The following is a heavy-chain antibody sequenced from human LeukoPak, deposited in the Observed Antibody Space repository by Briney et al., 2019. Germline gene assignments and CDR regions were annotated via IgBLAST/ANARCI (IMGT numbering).Heavy chain of an antibody. CDR1: GYTFTGYY. D-gene: IGHD2-15*01. CDR3: ARGYCSGGSCYRAFDY. V-gene: IGHV1-2*02. CDR2: INPISGGT. Sequence: ASVKVSCKASGYTFTGYYMHWVRQAPGQGLEWMGWINPISGGTNYAQKFQGRVTMTRDRSISTAYMELNRLRSDHTAVYYCARGYCSGGSCYRAFDYWGQGTLVTVSS. J-gene: IGHJ4*02.